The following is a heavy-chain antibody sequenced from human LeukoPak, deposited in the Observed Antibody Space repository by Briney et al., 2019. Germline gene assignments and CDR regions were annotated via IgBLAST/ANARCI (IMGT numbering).Heavy chain of an antibody. CDR2: ISGSDGST. J-gene: IGHJ4*02. CDR3: AKLRSGDPVAATNY. Sequence: PGGSLRLPCAASGFIFSNYAMSWVRQAPGKGLEWVSTISGSDGSTYYADSVKGRFTISRDNSKNTLYLQVNSLRVDDTAVYYCAKLRSGDPVAATNYWGQGTLVTVSS. D-gene: IGHD2-15*01. CDR1: GFIFSNYA. V-gene: IGHV3-23*01.